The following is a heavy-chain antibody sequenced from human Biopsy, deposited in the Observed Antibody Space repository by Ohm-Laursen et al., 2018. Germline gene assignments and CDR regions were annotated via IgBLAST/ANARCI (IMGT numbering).Heavy chain of an antibody. CDR1: GYTFTNYY. Sequence: ASVKVSCKASGYTFTNYYMHWVRQAPGQGLEWMGIINPSGSDATYAQKFQGRVTMTRDTSTSTAYMDLSSLRSEDTAVYYCAADSGSGSHFRFDYWDQGALVSVSS. V-gene: IGHV1-46*01. D-gene: IGHD3-10*01. CDR2: INPSGSDA. CDR3: AADSGSGSHFRFDY. J-gene: IGHJ4*02.